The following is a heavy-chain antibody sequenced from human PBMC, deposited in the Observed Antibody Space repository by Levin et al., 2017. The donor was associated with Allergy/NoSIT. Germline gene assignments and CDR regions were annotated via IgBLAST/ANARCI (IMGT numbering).Heavy chain of an antibody. CDR1: GGSIRTYY. Sequence: SQTLSLTCTVSGGSIRTYYWSWIRQPPGEGLEWIGSINYSGTINYNPSLRSRLTISMDTSKNQFSLRLSSVTAADTAVYYCARHRASNDFWGQGNLVTVSS. D-gene: IGHD3-3*01. J-gene: IGHJ4*02. CDR2: INYSGTI. CDR3: ARHRASNDF. V-gene: IGHV4-59*08.